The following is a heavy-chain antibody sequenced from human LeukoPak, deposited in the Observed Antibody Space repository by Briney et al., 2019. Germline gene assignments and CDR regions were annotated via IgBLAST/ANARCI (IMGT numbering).Heavy chain of an antibody. CDR2: IRYDGSNK. J-gene: IGHJ4*02. V-gene: IGHV3-30*02. CDR3: ARARGRGYYSSGG. CDR1: GFTFSSYG. D-gene: IGHD6-19*01. Sequence: GGSLRLSCAASGFTFSSYGMHWVRQAPGKGLEWVAFIRYDGSNKYYADSVKGRFTISRDNSKNTLYLQMNSLRAEDTAVYYCARARGRGYYSSGGWDQGTLVTVSS.